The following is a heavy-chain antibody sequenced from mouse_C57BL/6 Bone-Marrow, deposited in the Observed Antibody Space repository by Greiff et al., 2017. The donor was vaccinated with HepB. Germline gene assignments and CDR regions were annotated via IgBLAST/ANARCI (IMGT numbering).Heavy chain of an antibody. V-gene: IGHV7-3*01. D-gene: IGHD2-12*01. CDR2: IRNKANGYTT. Sequence: DVMLVESGGGLVQPGGSLSLSCAASGFTFTDYYMSWVRQPPGKALEWLGFIRNKANGYTTEYSAPVKGRFTISRDNSQSILYLQMNALRAEDSATYYCARSIYSSYAMDYWGQGTSVTVSS. CDR3: ARSIYSSYAMDY. J-gene: IGHJ4*01. CDR1: GFTFTDYY.